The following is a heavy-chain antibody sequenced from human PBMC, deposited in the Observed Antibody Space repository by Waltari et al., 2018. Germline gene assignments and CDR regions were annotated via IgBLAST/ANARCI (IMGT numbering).Heavy chain of an antibody. CDR3: ARGAPTTVTTHYYYYYGMDV. CDR1: GFTVSSNY. Sequence: EVQLVESGGGLVQPGGSLRLSCAASGFTVSSNYMSWVRQAPGKGLEWVSVIYSGGSTYYTDSVKGRFAISRDNAKNTLYLQMNSLRAEVTAVYYCARGAPTTVTTHYYYYYGMDVWGQGTTVTVSS. V-gene: IGHV3-66*01. CDR2: IYSGGST. D-gene: IGHD4-17*01. J-gene: IGHJ6*02.